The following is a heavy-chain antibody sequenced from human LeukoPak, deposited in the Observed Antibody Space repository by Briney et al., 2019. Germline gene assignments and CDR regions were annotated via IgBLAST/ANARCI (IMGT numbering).Heavy chain of an antibody. Sequence: GGSLRLSCAASGFTFSSYAMSWVRQAPGKGLEWVSAISGSGGSTYYADSVKGRFTISRDNSKNTLYLQMNSLRAEDTAVYYCAKDIYDYVWGSYRYTEFDCWGQGTLVTVSS. D-gene: IGHD3-16*02. CDR1: GFTFSSYA. CDR2: ISGSGGST. J-gene: IGHJ4*02. CDR3: AKDIYDYVWGSYRYTEFDC. V-gene: IGHV3-23*01.